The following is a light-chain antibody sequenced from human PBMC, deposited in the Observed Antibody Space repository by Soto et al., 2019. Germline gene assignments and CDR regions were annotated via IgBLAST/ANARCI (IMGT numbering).Light chain of an antibody. V-gene: IGKV3-11*01. CDR1: QSVSSY. CDR2: DAS. CDR3: QQRSNWPLT. Sequence: ESVLTQSAATLSLSPGERATLSCRASQSVSSYLAWYQQKPGQAPRLLIYDASNRATGIPARFSGSGSGTDFTLTIFSLEHEDFAVYYCQQRSNWPLTFGGGTKVDIK. J-gene: IGKJ4*01.